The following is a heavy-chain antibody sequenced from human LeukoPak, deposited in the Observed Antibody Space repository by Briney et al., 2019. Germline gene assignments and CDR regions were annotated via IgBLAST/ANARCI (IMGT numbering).Heavy chain of an antibody. V-gene: IGHV3-53*01. CDR2: IYNVGKT. Sequence: PGGSLRLSCAASGFTVSSNYMSWVRQAPGKGLEWVSVIYNVGKTHYADSVKGRFTISRDISKNTIYLQMNSLRAEDTAMYFCARSSRYYYDGSGYYPGPPDHWGQGTLVAVSS. J-gene: IGHJ5*02. CDR1: GFTVSSNY. D-gene: IGHD3-22*01. CDR3: ARSSRYYYDGSGYYPGPPDH.